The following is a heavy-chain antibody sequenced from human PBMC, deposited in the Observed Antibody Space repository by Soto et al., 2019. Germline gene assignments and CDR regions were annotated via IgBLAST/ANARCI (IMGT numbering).Heavy chain of an antibody. J-gene: IGHJ6*02. CDR1: GFTFSSYS. CDR2: ISSSSSTI. V-gene: IGHV3-48*02. CDR3: ARDMGDGDYDHPFGYYYYYGMDV. D-gene: IGHD4-17*01. Sequence: PGGSLRLSCAASGFTFSSYSMNWVRQAPGKGLEWVSYISSSSSTIYYADSVKGRFTISRDNAKNSLYLQMNSLRDEDTAVYYCARDMGDGDYDHPFGYYYYYGMDVWGQGTTVTVSS.